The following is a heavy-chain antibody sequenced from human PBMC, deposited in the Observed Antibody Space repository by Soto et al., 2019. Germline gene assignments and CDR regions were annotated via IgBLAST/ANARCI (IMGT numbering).Heavy chain of an antibody. V-gene: IGHV1-18*01. J-gene: IGHJ6*03. CDR3: ARGTTVTTPPTYYYIDL. CDR2: ISPYNGNT. D-gene: IGHD4-4*01. Sequence: QVHLEQSGAEVKKPGASVKVSCKASGYTFSSYAISWVRQAPGQGLEWMGWISPYNGNTNHAQNLQRLLTLTTHSSTPTAYMELRSLRSDHTAIYYCARGTTVTTPPTYYYIDLLGKGTTVTFSS. CDR1: GYTFSSYA.